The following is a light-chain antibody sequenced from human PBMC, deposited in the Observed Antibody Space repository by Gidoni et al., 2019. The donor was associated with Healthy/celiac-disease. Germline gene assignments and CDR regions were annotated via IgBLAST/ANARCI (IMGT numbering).Light chain of an antibody. CDR1: QIVSSY. J-gene: IGKJ1*01. Sequence: EIVLTQSPATLSLSPGERATLSCSARQIVSSYLAWYQQKPGQAPRLLIYDASNRATGIPARFSGSGSGTDFTLTISRLEPEDFAVYYCQQRSNWPSWTFXXXTKVEIK. CDR2: DAS. V-gene: IGKV3-11*01. CDR3: QQRSNWPSWT.